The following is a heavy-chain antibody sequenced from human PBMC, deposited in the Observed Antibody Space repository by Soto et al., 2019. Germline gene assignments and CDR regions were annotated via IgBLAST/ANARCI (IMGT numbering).Heavy chain of an antibody. CDR1: GYTFTSYA. V-gene: IGHV1-3*01. J-gene: IGHJ3*02. CDR2: INAGNGNT. D-gene: IGHD2-15*01. CDR3: ASIGYCSGGSCRRSDAFDI. Sequence: ASVKVSCKASGYTFTSYAMHWVRQAPGQRREWMGWINAGNGNTKYSQKFQGRVTITRDTSASTAYMELSSLRSEDTAVYYCASIGYCSGGSCRRSDAFDIWGQGXMVTVSS.